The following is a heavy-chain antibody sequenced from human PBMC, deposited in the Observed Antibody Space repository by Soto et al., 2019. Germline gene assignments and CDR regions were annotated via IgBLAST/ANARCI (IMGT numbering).Heavy chain of an antibody. J-gene: IGHJ4*02. CDR1: GYTFTSYG. V-gene: IGHV1-18*01. CDR3: ARDEFGDPGVY. D-gene: IGHD4-17*01. Sequence: QVQLVQSGAEVKKPGASVKVSCKASGYTFTSYGISWVRQAPGQGLEWMGWISAYNGNTNYAQKPQXXVTMTTDTSTSTAYRELRSLRSDVTAVYYCARDEFGDPGVYWGQGTLVTVSS. CDR2: ISAYNGNT.